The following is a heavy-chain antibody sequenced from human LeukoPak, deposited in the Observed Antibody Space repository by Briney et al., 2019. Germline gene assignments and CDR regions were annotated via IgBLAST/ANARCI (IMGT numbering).Heavy chain of an antibody. D-gene: IGHD1-26*01. CDR2: IYPGDSNT. Sequence: GESLKISCKGSGYSFTNYWIGWVRQMPGKGLEWMGFIYPGDSNTIYSPSFQGQVTISADKSINTAYLQWSSLKASDTAMYYCARGGIPGGNYYREHFDYWGQGTLVTVSS. V-gene: IGHV5-51*01. CDR3: ARGGIPGGNYYREHFDY. J-gene: IGHJ4*02. CDR1: GYSFTNYW.